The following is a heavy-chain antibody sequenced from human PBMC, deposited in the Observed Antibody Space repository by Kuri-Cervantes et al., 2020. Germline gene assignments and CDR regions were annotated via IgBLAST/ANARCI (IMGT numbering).Heavy chain of an antibody. CDR3: AKEVAAAAGTEFGY. Sequence: GESLKISCAASGLTFSSYGMHWVRQAPGKGLEWVAVISYDGSNKYYADSVKGRFTISRDNSKNTLYLQMNSLRAEDTAVYYCAKEVAAAAGTEFGYWGQGTLVTVSS. CDR1: GLTFSSYG. D-gene: IGHD6-13*01. J-gene: IGHJ4*02. CDR2: ISYDGSNK. V-gene: IGHV3-30*18.